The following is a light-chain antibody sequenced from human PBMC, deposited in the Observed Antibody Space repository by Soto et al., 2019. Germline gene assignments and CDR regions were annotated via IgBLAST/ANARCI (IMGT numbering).Light chain of an antibody. V-gene: IGLV2-8*01. J-gene: IGLJ2*01. CDR3: SSFVGNIDVL. CDR1: SSDFGSSNY. CDR2: EIN. Sequence: QSVLTQPPSASGSPGQSVTISCTGTSSDFGSSNYVSRYQLYPCKAPKVIIYEINKRPSGVPDRFSGSKSGNTASLTVSGLQPEDEADYYGSSFVGNIDVLFGGGTKVTVL.